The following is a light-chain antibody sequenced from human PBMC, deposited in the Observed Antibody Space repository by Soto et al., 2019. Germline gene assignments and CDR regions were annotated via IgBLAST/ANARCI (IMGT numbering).Light chain of an antibody. CDR1: QGISSY. J-gene: IGKJ1*01. CDR2: TAS. Sequence: DIQLTQSPSFLSASVGDRVTITCRASQGISSYLAWYQQKPGKAPKLLISTASTLQSGVPSRFSGSGSGTDFTLTISSLQPEDFATYYCQQSYNNPKTFGQGTKVDIK. CDR3: QQSYNNPKT. V-gene: IGKV1-39*01.